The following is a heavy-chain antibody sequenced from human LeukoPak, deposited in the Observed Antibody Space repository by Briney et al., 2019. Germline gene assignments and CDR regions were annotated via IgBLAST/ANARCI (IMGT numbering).Heavy chain of an antibody. Sequence: GGSLRLSCAASGFTFSGYAMSWVRQAPGKGLEWVSAISGSGGSTYYADSVKGRFTISRDNSKNTLYLQMNSLRAEDTAVYYCAKDPYGSSVNDYWGQGTLVTVSS. CDR2: ISGSGGST. V-gene: IGHV3-23*01. CDR1: GFTFSGYA. J-gene: IGHJ4*02. CDR3: AKDPYGSSVNDY. D-gene: IGHD3-22*01.